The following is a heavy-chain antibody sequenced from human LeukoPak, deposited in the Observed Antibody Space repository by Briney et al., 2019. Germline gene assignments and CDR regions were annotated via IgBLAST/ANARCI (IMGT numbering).Heavy chain of an antibody. J-gene: IGHJ4*02. Sequence: ASVKVSCKASGYTFTSYGISWVRQAPGQGLEWMGWISAYNGNTNYAQKLQGRVTMTTDTSTSTAYMELSSLRSEDTAVYYCATWIPHYDILTGYDYWGQGTLVTVSS. D-gene: IGHD3-9*01. V-gene: IGHV1-18*01. CDR3: ATWIPHYDILTGYDY. CDR1: GYTFTSYG. CDR2: ISAYNGNT.